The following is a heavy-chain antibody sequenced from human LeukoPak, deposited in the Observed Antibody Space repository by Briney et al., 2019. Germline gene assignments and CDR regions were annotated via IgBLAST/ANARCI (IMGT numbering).Heavy chain of an antibody. CDR2: IYYSGST. V-gene: IGHV4-31*03. J-gene: IGHJ4*02. Sequence: PSETLSLTCTVSGGSVSSGDYYWSWIRQLPGKGLEWIGYIYYSGSTYYNPSLKSRLTISVDTSKNQFSLKLSSVTAADTAVYYCARRRGNTSGFQGYYFDYWGQGTLVTVSS. CDR3: ARRRGNTSGFQGYYFDY. CDR1: GGSVSSGDYY. D-gene: IGHD6-19*01.